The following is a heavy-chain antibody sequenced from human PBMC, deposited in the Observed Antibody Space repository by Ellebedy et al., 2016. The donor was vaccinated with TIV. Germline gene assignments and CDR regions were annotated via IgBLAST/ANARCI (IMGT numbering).Heavy chain of an antibody. J-gene: IGHJ6*02. CDR3: ARLGRTGGYYHYGMDV. CDR2: IDPSDSYT. CDR1: GYTFTNYW. Sequence: GESLKISCKGSGYTFTNYWITWVRQMPGKGLEWMGRIDPSDSYTNYSPSFQGHVTISTDKSISIAYLQWSSLKASDTAMYYCARLGRTGGYYHYGMDVWGQGTTVTVSS. V-gene: IGHV5-10-1*01.